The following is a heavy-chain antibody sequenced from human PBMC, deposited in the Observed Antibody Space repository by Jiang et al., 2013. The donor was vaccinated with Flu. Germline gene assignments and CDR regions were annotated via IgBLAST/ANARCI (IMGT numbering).Heavy chain of an antibody. Sequence: KSRVTISVDKSKNQFSLKLSSVTAADTAVYYCTRVSGIFGVVIIYYYFDYWGQGTLVTVSS. D-gene: IGHD3-3*01. J-gene: IGHJ4*02. V-gene: IGHV4-4*02. CDR3: TRVSGIFGVVIIYYYFDY.